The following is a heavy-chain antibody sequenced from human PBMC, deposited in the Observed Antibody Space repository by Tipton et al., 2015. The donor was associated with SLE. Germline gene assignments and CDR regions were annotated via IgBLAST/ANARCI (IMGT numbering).Heavy chain of an antibody. Sequence: LRLSCTVSGGSISSSGYSWSWIRQPPGKGLEWIAHIHHSGTTYFNPSLKGRFTISVDRSKNQFSLNLTSVIVADTAVYYCARDVSSGWYFDLWGRGTLVTVSS. V-gene: IGHV4-30-2*01. CDR3: ARDVSSGWYFDL. D-gene: IGHD6-19*01. J-gene: IGHJ2*01. CDR1: GGSISSSGYS. CDR2: IHHSGTT.